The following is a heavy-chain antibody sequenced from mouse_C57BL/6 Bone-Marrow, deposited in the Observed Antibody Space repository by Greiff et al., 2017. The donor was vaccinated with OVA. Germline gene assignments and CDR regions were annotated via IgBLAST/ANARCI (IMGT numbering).Heavy chain of an antibody. D-gene: IGHD4-1*01. CDR3: ASSRVGYLGLYYAMDY. J-gene: IGHJ4*01. Sequence: EVQLQQSGPELVKPGASVKISCKASGYTFTDYYMNWVKQSHGKSLEWIGDINPNNGGTSYNQKFKGKATLTVDKSSSTAYMELRSLTSEDSAVYYCASSRVGYLGLYYAMDYWGQGTSVTVSS. V-gene: IGHV1-26*01. CDR2: INPNNGGT. CDR1: GYTFTDYY.